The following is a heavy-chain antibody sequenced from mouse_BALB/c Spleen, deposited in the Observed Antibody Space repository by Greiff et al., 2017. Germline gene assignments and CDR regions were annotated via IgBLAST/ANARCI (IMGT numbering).Heavy chain of an antibody. Sequence: QVQLQQSGAELVRPGASVKLSCKALGYTFTDYEMHWVKQTPVHGLEWIGAIHPGSGGTAYNQKFKGKATLTADTSSSTAYMQLSSLTSEDSAVYYCTRYNDRTARASWFAYWGQGTLVTVSA. CDR3: TRYNDRTARASWFAY. V-gene: IGHV1-15*01. CDR2: IHPGSGGT. CDR1: GYTFTDYE. D-gene: IGHD3-2*01. J-gene: IGHJ3*01.